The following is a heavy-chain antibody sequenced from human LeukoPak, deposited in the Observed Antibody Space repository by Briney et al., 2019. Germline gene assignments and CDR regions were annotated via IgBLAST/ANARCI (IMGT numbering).Heavy chain of an antibody. D-gene: IGHD5-12*01. CDR2: IYYSGST. V-gene: IGHV4-31*03. CDR3: ARMAVATDTEIDY. CDR1: GGSISSGGYY. Sequence: SQTLSLTCTVSGGSISSGGYYWSWIRQHPGKGLEWFGYIYYSGSTYYNPSLKSRVTISVDTSKNQFSLKLSSVTAADTAVYYCARMAVATDTEIDYWGQGTLVTVSS. J-gene: IGHJ4*02.